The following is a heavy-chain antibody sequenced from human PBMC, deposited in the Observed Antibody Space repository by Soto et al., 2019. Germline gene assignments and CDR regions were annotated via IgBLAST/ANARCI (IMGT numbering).Heavy chain of an antibody. CDR2: ISGSGGRT. CDR3: ATSSSGTSDAFDI. J-gene: IGHJ3*02. V-gene: IGHV3-23*01. CDR1: VFTFSSYA. Sequence: GGSLRLSCAASVFTFSSYAMSWVREAPGKGLDWVSAISGSGGRTYYAASVKGRFTISRDNSKHTLYLQMNSLRAEATAVYYCATSSSGTSDAFDIWGQGTMVTVSS. D-gene: IGHD1-1*01.